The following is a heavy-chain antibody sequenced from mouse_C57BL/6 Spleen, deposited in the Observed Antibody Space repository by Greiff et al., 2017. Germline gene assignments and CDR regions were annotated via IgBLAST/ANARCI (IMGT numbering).Heavy chain of an antibody. CDR3: ARRGGTMVTYWYFDV. CDR2: INPYNGDT. CDR1: GYSFTGYF. Sequence: VQLQQSGPELVKPGDSVKISCKASGYSFTGYFMNWVMQSHGKSLEWIGRINPYNGDTFYNQKFKGKATLTVDKSSSTAHMELRSLTSEDSAVYYCARRGGTMVTYWYFDVWGTGTTVTVSS. V-gene: IGHV1-20*01. D-gene: IGHD2-2*01. J-gene: IGHJ1*03.